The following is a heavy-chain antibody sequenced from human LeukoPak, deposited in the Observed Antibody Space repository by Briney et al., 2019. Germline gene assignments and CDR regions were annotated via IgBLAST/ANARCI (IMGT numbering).Heavy chain of an antibody. CDR3: ARRTGYYYYMDG. CDR2: MNPNSGNT. Sequence: ASVKVSCKASGYTFTSYDINWVRQATGQGLEWMGWMNPNSGNTGYAQKFQGRVTMTRNTSISTAYMELSSLRSEDTAVYYCARRTGYYYYMDGWGKGTTVNGSS. CDR1: GYTFTSYD. V-gene: IGHV1-8*01. J-gene: IGHJ6*03. D-gene: IGHD3-10*01.